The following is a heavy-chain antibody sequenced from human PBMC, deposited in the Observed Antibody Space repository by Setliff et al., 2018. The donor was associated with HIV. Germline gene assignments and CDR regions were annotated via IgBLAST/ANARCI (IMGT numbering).Heavy chain of an antibody. CDR2: VDPEDGET. J-gene: IGHJ4*02. CDR3: TTPLDSSGYFGSDYFDY. V-gene: IGHV1-69-2*01. Sequence: ASVKVSCKASGYTFTDYYIHWVQQAPGKELEWMGRVDPEDGETTYAEKFQGRITITADTSTDTAYLELSSLRSEDSAFYYCTTPLDSSGYFGSDYFDYWGQGALVTVSS. CDR1: GYTFTDYY. D-gene: IGHD3-22*01.